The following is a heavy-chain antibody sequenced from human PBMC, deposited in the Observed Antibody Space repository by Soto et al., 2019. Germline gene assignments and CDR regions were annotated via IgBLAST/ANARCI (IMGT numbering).Heavy chain of an antibody. CDR1: GYTLTELS. V-gene: IGHV1-24*01. Sequence: ASLKVSCKVSGYTLTELSMHWVRQAPGKGLEWMGGFDPEDGETIYAQKFQGRVTMTEDTSTDTAYMELSSLRPEDTAVYYCATVLKGGGVLWFGESPRDYYYYGMDVWGQGTTVTVSS. J-gene: IGHJ6*02. D-gene: IGHD3-10*01. CDR2: FDPEDGET. CDR3: ATVLKGGGVLWFGESPRDYYYYGMDV.